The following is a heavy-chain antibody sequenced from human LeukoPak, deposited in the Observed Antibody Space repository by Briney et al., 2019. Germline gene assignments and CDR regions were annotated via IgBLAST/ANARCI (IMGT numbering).Heavy chain of an antibody. J-gene: IGHJ6*02. V-gene: IGHV1-3*01. CDR1: GYTFTSYA. D-gene: IGHD1-26*01. CDR3: ARDSWESYYYGMDV. CDR2: INAGNGNT. Sequence: ASVKVSCKASGYTFTSYAMHWVRQAPGQRLEWMGWINAGNGNTKYSQKFQGRVTITRDTSASTAYMELSSLRSKDTAVYYCARDSWESYYYGMDVWGQGTTVTVSS.